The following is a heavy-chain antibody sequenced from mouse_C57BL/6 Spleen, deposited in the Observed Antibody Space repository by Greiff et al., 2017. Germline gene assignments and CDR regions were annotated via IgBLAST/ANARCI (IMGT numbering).Heavy chain of an antibody. CDR1: GYTFTSYW. V-gene: IGHV1-7*01. D-gene: IGHD2-4*01. J-gene: IGHJ4*01. Sequence: VQLQESGAELAKPGASVKLSCKASGYTFTSYWMHWVKQRPGQGLEWIGYINPSSGYTKYNQKFKGKATLTADKSSSTAYMQLSSLTYEDSAVYYCARWITTVPRGYAMDDWGQGTSVTVSS. CDR2: INPSSGYT. CDR3: ARWITTVPRGYAMDD.